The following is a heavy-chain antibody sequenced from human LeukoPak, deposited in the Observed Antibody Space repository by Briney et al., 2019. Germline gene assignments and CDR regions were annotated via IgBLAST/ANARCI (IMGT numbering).Heavy chain of an antibody. V-gene: IGHV3-64*01. D-gene: IGHD6-13*01. Sequence: GGSLRLSCAASGFTFSSYAMHWVRQAPGKGLECVSAISSNGGSTYYANSVKGRFTISRDNSKNTLYLQMGSLRAEDMAVYYCARDRIAAAVTATWGAFDIWGQGTMVTVSS. J-gene: IGHJ3*02. CDR3: ARDRIAAAVTATWGAFDI. CDR1: GFTFSSYA. CDR2: ISSNGGST.